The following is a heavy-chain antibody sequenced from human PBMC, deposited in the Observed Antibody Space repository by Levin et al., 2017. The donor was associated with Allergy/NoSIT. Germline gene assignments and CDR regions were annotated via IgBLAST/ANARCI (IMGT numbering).Heavy chain of an antibody. Sequence: SCAASGFTFSAYTMNWVRQAPGKGLEWISFFTTASRIISYADSVKGRFTISRDDAKNSLYLQMNSLRDEDTADYYCVRGGDYFDYWGQGTLVTVSS. CDR1: GFTFSAYT. CDR3: VRGGDYFDY. V-gene: IGHV3-48*02. J-gene: IGHJ4*02. CDR2: FTTASRII. D-gene: IGHD3-10*01.